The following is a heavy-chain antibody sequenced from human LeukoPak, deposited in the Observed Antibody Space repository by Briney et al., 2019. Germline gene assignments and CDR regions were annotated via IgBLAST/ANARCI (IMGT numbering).Heavy chain of an antibody. CDR1: GFIFNSYG. D-gene: IGHD3-22*01. CDR3: ARLPTFYFDSSHYHYDY. J-gene: IGHJ4*02. Sequence: GGSLRVSCAASGFIFNSYGMSWVRQAPRKGLEWVSSISGSGPSTAYADSVKGRFTISRDKSKNTLYLQMNSLKVEDTAVYYCARLPTFYFDSSHYHYDYWGRGTQVTVSS. CDR2: ISGSGPST. V-gene: IGHV3-23*01.